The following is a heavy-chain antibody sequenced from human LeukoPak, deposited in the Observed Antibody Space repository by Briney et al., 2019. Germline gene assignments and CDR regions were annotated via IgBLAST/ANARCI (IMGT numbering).Heavy chain of an antibody. D-gene: IGHD3-9*01. CDR2: IYYSGST. CDR3: AMKSTYYDILLPFDY. Sequence: SETLSLTCTVSGGSISSYYWSWIRQPPGKGLEWIGYIYYSGSTNYNPSLKSRVTISVDTSKNQFSLKLSSVTAADTAVYYCAMKSTYYDILLPFDYWGQGTLVTVSS. CDR1: GGSISSYY. V-gene: IGHV4-59*08. J-gene: IGHJ4*02.